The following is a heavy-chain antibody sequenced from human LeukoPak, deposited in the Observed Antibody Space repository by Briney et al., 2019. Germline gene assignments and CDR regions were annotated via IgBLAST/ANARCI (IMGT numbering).Heavy chain of an antibody. CDR1: GFTFSSHV. J-gene: IGHJ4*02. CDR3: ARALTTTVTGLDF. D-gene: IGHD4-17*01. Sequence: GGSLRLSCAASGFTFSSHVINWVRQAPGKGLEWVSSISSSSSFIYYADSVKGRFTISRDNVKNSLYLQMNSLRVEDTAVYYCARALTTTVTGLDFWGQGTLVTVSS. V-gene: IGHV3-21*01. CDR2: ISSSSSFI.